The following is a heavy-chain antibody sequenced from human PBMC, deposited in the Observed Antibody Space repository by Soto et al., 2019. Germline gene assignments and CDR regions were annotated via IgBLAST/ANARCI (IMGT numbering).Heavy chain of an antibody. CDR3: ARDVTDYVLDV. J-gene: IGHJ6*02. V-gene: IGHV3-30*03. CDR1: GFIFSNYA. Sequence: QMQLVESGGGVVQPGNSLRLSCAASGFIFSNYAMHWVRQAPGKGLEWVALISYDGRYIYYADSVKGRFAISRDNSKKTVELLMNSLRREDTAVYYCARDVTDYVLDVWGQGTTVTVSS. CDR2: ISYDGRYI. D-gene: IGHD3-9*01.